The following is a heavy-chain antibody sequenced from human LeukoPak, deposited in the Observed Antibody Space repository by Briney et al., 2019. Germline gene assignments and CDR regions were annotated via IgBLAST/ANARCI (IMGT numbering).Heavy chain of an antibody. D-gene: IGHD6-13*01. CDR3: ARQFGIAADYDY. V-gene: IGHV4-30-4*01. J-gene: IGHJ4*02. CDR2: IYYSGST. CDR1: GGSISSGDYY. Sequence: SETLSLTCTVSGGSISSGDYYWSWIRQPPGKGLEWIGYIYYSGSTYYNPSLKSRVTISVDTSKNQFSLKLSSVTAADTAVYYCARQFGIAADYDYWGQGTLVTVSS.